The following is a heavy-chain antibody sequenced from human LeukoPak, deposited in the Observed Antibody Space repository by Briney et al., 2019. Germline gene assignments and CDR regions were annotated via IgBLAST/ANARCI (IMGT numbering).Heavy chain of an antibody. V-gene: IGHV1-69*04. J-gene: IGHJ3*02. CDR2: LIPILGIP. CDR1: EGTFRSYA. Sequence: VKFSCKASEGTFRSYAISWVRQAPGQGLGWMGRLIPILGIPNYPQKFQGRVTITADKPTSTAYMDLSSVRCKDTALYSCAAPTLSVEGGAFDIWGQGTMVTLSS. D-gene: IGHD1-26*01. CDR3: AAPTLSVEGGAFDI.